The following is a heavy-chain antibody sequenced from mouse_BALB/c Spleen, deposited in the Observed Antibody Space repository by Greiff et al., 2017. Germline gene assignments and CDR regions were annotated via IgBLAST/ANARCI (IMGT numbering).Heavy chain of an antibody. Sequence: QVQLQQPGAELVKPGASVKLSCKASGYTFTSYWMHWVKQRPGQGLEWIGEINPSNGRTNYNEKFKSKATLTVDKSSSTAYMQLSSLTSEDSAVYYCARPYYRYLDYWGQGTTLTVSS. J-gene: IGHJ2*01. CDR3: ARPYYRYLDY. CDR2: INPSNGRT. D-gene: IGHD2-14*01. V-gene: IGHV1S81*02. CDR1: GYTFTSYW.